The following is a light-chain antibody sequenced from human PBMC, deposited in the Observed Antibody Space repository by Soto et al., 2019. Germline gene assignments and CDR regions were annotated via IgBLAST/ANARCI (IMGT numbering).Light chain of an antibody. CDR3: QQSYSTPLT. J-gene: IGKJ4*01. Sequence: DVEITHSPYSLSASLGYIFTITFRASQSISSYLNWYQQKPGKAPKLLIYAASSLQSGVPSRFSGSGSGTDFTLTISSLQPEDFATYYCQQSYSTPLTFGGGTKVDIK. V-gene: IGKV1-39*01. CDR2: AAS. CDR1: QSISSY.